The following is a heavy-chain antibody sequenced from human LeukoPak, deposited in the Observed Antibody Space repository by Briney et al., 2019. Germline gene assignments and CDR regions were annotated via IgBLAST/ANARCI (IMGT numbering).Heavy chain of an antibody. V-gene: IGHV1-69*13. CDR2: YIPMFGTA. CDR1: ARTFSRYA. J-gene: IGHJ4*02. D-gene: IGHD1-26*01. CDR3: AGASSKWELSF. Sequence: WASVKVSCKASARTFSRYAISWVRQAPGQGLEWMGGYIPMFGTANYAQNFQNRVTITADESTSTFSMEVSSLRPEDTAVYFCAGASSKWELSFWGQGTLVTVSS.